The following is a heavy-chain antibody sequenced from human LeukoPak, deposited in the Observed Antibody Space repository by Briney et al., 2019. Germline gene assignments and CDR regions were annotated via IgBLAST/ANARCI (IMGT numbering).Heavy chain of an antibody. CDR2: IYYSGST. D-gene: IGHD1-26*01. J-gene: IGHJ6*03. CDR3: ARVYRGKTFGMREIGAHYYYMDV. V-gene: IGHV4-39*07. CDR1: GGSISSYY. Sequence: SETLSLTCTVSGGSISSYYWGWIRQPPGKGLEWIGSIYYSGSTYYNPSLKSRVTISVDTSKNQFSLKLSSVTAADTAVYYCARVYRGKTFGMREIGAHYYYMDVWGKGTTVTVSS.